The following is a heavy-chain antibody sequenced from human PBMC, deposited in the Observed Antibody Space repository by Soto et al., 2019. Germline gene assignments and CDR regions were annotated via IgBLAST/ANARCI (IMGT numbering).Heavy chain of an antibody. CDR3: ARDYSKTIDY. D-gene: IGHD6-13*01. J-gene: IGHJ4*02. Sequence: SETLSLTCTVSGGSISSGGYYWSWIRQHPGKGLEWIGYIYYSGSTYYNPSLKSRVTISVDTSRNQFSLKLSSVTAADTAVYYCARDYSKTIDYWGQGTLVTVSS. CDR2: IYYSGST. CDR1: GGSISSGGYY. V-gene: IGHV4-31*03.